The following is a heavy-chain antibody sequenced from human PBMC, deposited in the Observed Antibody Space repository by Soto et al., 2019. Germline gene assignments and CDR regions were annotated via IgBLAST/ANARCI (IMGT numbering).Heavy chain of an antibody. D-gene: IGHD5-18*01. CDR3: ARIRAMVTDYYYGMDV. J-gene: IGHJ6*02. CDR1: GGTFSNYA. Sequence: GASVKVSCKASGGTFSNYAISWVRQAPGQGLEWMGGIIPIFGTANYAQKFQGRVTITADESTSTAYMELSSLRSEDTAVYYCARIRAMVTDYYYGMDVWGQGTTVTSP. CDR2: IIPIFGTA. V-gene: IGHV1-69*13.